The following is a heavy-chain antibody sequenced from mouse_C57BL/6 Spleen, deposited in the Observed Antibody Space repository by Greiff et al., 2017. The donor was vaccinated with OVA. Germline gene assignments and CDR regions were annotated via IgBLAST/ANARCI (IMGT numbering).Heavy chain of an antibody. Sequence: QVQLQQPGAELVKPGASVKLSCKASGYTFTSYWMHWVKQRPGRGLEWIGRIDPNRGGTKYNEKFKSKATLTVDTPSSTAYMQLSSLTSEDSAVYYCAVDYYGSSYTLDYWGQGTTLTVSS. CDR3: AVDYYGSSYTLDY. CDR2: IDPNRGGT. J-gene: IGHJ2*01. V-gene: IGHV1-72*01. D-gene: IGHD1-1*01. CDR1: GYTFTSYW.